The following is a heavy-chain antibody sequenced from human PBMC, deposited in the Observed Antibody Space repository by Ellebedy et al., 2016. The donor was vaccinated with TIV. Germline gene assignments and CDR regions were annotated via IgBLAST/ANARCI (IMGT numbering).Heavy chain of an antibody. D-gene: IGHD2-15*01. Sequence: ASVKVSXKASGYTFTSYGISWVRQAPGQGLEWMGWISAYNGNTNYAQKLQGRVTMTTDTSTSTAYMELSSLRSEDTAVYYCAAEGGYCSGGSCYSGYYYGMDVWGQGTTVTVSS. CDR2: ISAYNGNT. CDR1: GYTFTSYG. J-gene: IGHJ6*02. V-gene: IGHV1-18*04. CDR3: AAEGGYCSGGSCYSGYYYGMDV.